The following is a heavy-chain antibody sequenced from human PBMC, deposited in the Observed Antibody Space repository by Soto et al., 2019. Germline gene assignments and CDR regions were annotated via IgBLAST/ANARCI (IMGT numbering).Heavy chain of an antibody. CDR3: ARAQRSVTPPYYFDY. CDR1: GGSISSGGYS. CDR2: IYHSGST. V-gene: IGHV4-30-2*01. D-gene: IGHD3-10*01. Sequence: SETLSLTCAVSGGSISSGGYSWSWIRQPPGKGLEWIGYIYHSGSTYYNPSLKSRVTISVDRSKNQFSLKLSSVTAADTAVYYCARAQRSVTPPYYFDYWGQGTLVTVSS. J-gene: IGHJ4*02.